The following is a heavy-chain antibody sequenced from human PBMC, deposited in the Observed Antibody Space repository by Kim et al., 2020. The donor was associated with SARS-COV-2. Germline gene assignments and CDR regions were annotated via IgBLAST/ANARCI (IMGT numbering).Heavy chain of an antibody. CDR1: GFTFSTYA. D-gene: IGHD3-10*01. CDR2: ISYNGDTT. CDR3: AKGRAGRYYNSLDY. Sequence: GGSLRLSCAASGFTFSTYALSWVRQAPGKGLEWVSSISYNGDTTYYADSVKGRFTISRDNSKNTLYLQVNSLRVEDTAVYFCAKGRAGRYYNSLDYWGQGTLVTVSS. V-gene: IGHV3-23*01. J-gene: IGHJ4*02.